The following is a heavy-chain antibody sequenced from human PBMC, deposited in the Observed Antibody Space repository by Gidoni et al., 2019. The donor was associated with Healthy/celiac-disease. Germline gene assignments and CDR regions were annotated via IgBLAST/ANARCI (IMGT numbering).Heavy chain of an antibody. V-gene: IGHV3-33*01. J-gene: IGHJ6*02. Sequence: QVQLVESGGGVVQPGRSLRLSCAASGFTFSSYGMNWVRQAPGKGLEWVAVIWYDGSNKYYADSVKGRFTISRDNSKNTLYLQMNSLRAEDTAVYYCARDRMTTVFEDVWGQGTTVTVSS. D-gene: IGHD4-4*01. CDR3: ARDRMTTVFEDV. CDR1: GFTFSSYG. CDR2: IWYDGSNK.